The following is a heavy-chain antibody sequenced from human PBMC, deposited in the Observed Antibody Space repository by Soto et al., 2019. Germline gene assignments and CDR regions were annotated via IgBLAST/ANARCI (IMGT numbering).Heavy chain of an antibody. CDR1: GGSISSSNW. CDR3: ARSSRFLGGWLDP. D-gene: IGHD3-3*01. J-gene: IGHJ5*02. CDR2: IYHSGST. V-gene: IGHV4-4*02. Sequence: QVQLQESGPGLVKPSGTLSLTCAVSGGSISSSNWWNWVRQPPGKGLEWIGEIYHSGSTNYNPSLKSRVTISVVKSQNQFSLRLSSVSAADTAVYYCARSSRFLGGWLDPWGQGTLVIVSS.